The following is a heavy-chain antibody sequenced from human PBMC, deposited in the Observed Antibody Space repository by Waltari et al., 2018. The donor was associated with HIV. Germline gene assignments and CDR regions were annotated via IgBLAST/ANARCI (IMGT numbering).Heavy chain of an antibody. CDR1: GASFTGSS. V-gene: IGHV4-34*01. CDR2: IDHDGLR. CDR3: ARARSIKVRGEWGWDSQFYGLDV. Sequence: VQLQQWGAGLLMPSDTLSLTCAVYGASFTGSSWTWIRQAPGKGLQWIGEIDHDGLRNVPPYLEGRVTLSVDSSKKQFSLTRRSGTAAETAQCFCARARSIKVRGEWGWDSQFYGLDVWGQGTTVIVSS. J-gene: IGHJ6*02. D-gene: IGHD3-10*01.